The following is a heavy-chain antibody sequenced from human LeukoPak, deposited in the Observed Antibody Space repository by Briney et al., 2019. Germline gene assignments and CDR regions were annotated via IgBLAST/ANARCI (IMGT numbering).Heavy chain of an antibody. CDR2: ISSNGGST. D-gene: IGHD3-10*01. J-gene: IGHJ6*03. CDR3: ARAGPYYYGSGSYYKHMDV. CDR1: GFTFISYA. V-gene: IGHV3-64*01. Sequence: GGSLRLSCAASGFTFISYATHWVRQAAGKGLEYVSAISSNGGSTYYANSVKGRFTISRDNSKNTLYLQMGSLRAEEMAVYYCARAGPYYYGSGSYYKHMDVWGKGTTVPIYS.